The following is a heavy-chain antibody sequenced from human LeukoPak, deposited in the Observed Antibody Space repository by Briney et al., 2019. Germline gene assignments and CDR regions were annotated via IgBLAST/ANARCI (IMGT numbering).Heavy chain of an antibody. D-gene: IGHD3-3*01. J-gene: IGHJ6*02. CDR3: ARTNPLFDYGMDV. CDR2: IGTAGDT. Sequence: GGSLRLSCAASGFTFSSYDMHWVRHATGKGLEWVSAIGTAGDTYYPGSVKGRFTISRENAKNSLYLQMNSLRAGDTAVYYCARTNPLFDYGMDVWGQGTTVTVSS. V-gene: IGHV3-13*01. CDR1: GFTFSSYD.